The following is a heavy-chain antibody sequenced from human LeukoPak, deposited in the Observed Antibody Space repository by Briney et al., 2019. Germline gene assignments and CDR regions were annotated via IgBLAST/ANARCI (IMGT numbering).Heavy chain of an antibody. V-gene: IGHV3-74*01. CDR2: INSDGSST. CDR3: ARPSGTTVTTD. Sequence: GGSLRLSCAASGFTFSSYWMHWVRHAPGEGLVWVSRINSDGSSTSYADSVKGRFTISRDNAKNTLYLQMNSLRAEDTAVYYCARPSGTTVTTDWGQGTLVTVPS. J-gene: IGHJ4*02. CDR1: GFTFSSYW. D-gene: IGHD4-17*01.